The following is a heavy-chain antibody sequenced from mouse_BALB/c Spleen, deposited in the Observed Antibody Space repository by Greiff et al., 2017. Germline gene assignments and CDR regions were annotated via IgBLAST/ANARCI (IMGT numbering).Heavy chain of an antibody. V-gene: IGHV5-6*01. CDR1: GFTFSSYG. CDR3: ARHDGNYDWFAY. D-gene: IGHD2-1*01. J-gene: IGHJ3*01. Sequence: EVQLVESGGDLVKPGGSLKLSCAASGFTFSSYGMSWVRQTPDKRLEWVATISSGGSYTYYPDSVKGRFTISRDNAKNTLYLQMSSLKSEDTAMYYCARHDGNYDWFAYWGQGTLVTVSA. CDR2: ISSGGSYT.